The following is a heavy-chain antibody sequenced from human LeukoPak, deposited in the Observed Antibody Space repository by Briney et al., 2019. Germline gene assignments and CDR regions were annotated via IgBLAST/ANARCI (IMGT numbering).Heavy chain of an antibody. J-gene: IGHJ6*03. CDR2: ISARGGST. Sequence: VGSLRLSCAASGFSFSSYAMSWVRQAPRKGLEWVSTISARGGSTYYADSVKGRFTVSRDNSKNTLYLQMNSLRADDTAVYSCAKGDSPTYYYMDVWGKGTTVTVSS. D-gene: IGHD5-24*01. CDR1: GFSFSSYA. V-gene: IGHV3-23*01. CDR3: AKGDSPTYYYMDV.